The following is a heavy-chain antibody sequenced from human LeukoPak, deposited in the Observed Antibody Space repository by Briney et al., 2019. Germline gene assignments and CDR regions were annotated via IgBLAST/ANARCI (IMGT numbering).Heavy chain of an antibody. CDR1: GFTFGDYA. CDR3: TSSYYYDSSGYRY. J-gene: IGHJ4*02. CDR2: IRSKAYGGTT. Sequence: GGSLRLSCTGSGFTFGDYAMSWVRQAPGKGLEWVGFIRSKAYGGTTEYAASVKGRFTISRDDSKTIAYLQMNSLKTEDTAVYYCTSSYYYDSSGYRYWGQGTLVTVSS. V-gene: IGHV3-49*04. D-gene: IGHD3-22*01.